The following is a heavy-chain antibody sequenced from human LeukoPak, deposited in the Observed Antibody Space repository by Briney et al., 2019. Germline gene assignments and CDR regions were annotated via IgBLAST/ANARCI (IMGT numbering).Heavy chain of an antibody. D-gene: IGHD3-22*01. CDR1: GFTFSDYY. Sequence: GALRLSCAASGFTFSDYYMSWIRQAPGKGLEWVSYISSSGSTIYYADSVKGRFTISRDNAKNSLYLQMNSLRAEDTAVYYCARDRHYYDSSGYPGYWGQGTLVTVSS. CDR2: ISSSGSTI. V-gene: IGHV3-11*01. J-gene: IGHJ4*02. CDR3: ARDRHYYDSSGYPGY.